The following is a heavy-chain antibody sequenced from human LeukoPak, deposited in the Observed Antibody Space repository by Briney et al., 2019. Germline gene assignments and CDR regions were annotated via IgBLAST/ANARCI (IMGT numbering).Heavy chain of an antibody. CDR1: GFTASTYY. J-gene: IGHJ4*02. CDR2: IYSGGST. CDR3: ARGLGYCTSTTCLLPFDY. D-gene: IGHD2-2*01. V-gene: IGHV3-53*01. Sequence: GGSLRLSCAASGFTASTYYMTWVRQAQGKGLECVSVIYSGGSTYYADSVKGRFTVSRDNSKNTLYLQMNSLRAEDTAMYYCARGLGYCTSTTCLLPFDYWGQGTLVTVSS.